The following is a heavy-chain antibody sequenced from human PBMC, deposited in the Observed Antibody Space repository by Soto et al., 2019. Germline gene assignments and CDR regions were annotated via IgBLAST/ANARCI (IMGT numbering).Heavy chain of an antibody. CDR2: IIPIFGTA. Sequence: ASVKVSCKASGGTFSSYAISWVRQAPGQGLEWMGGIIPIFGTANYAQKFQGRVTITADESTSTAYMELSSLRSEDTAVYYCAREGKYSSSWYYYWGQGTLVTVSS. V-gene: IGHV1-69*13. D-gene: IGHD6-13*01. CDR1: GGTFSSYA. J-gene: IGHJ4*02. CDR3: AREGKYSSSWYYY.